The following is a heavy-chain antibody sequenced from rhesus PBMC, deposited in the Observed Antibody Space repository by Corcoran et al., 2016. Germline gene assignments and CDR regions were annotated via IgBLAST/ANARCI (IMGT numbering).Heavy chain of an antibody. CDR2: IIPLGGKT. J-gene: IGHJ6*01. CDR1: GFPFGSYA. Sequence: QVQLVQSGAEVKKPGASVKVSCKGSGFPFGSYALNWVPKDPGQGREWMGVIIPLGGKTNYAEKFQGRGTITADTSTSTAYMELSRLRSEDTAVYYCARGEGTVAATLGDYYGLDSWGQGVVVTVSS. V-gene: IGHV1-198*02. D-gene: IGHD4-29*01. CDR3: ARGEGTVAATLGDYYGLDS.